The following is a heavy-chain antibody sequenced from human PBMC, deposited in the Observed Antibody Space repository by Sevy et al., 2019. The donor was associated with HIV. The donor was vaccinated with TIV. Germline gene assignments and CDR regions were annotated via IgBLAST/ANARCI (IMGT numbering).Heavy chain of an antibody. Sequence: GGSLRLSCGASGFTFSANWMNWVRQAPGKGLEWVANIKADGSDKHYADSVEGRFTISRDNAKNLLFLQMNSLRVEDTAVYYCAHETFGRFESWGQGTLVTVSS. CDR3: AHETFGRFES. CDR2: IKADGSDK. V-gene: IGHV3-7*01. CDR1: GFTFSANW. D-gene: IGHD3-16*01. J-gene: IGHJ4*02.